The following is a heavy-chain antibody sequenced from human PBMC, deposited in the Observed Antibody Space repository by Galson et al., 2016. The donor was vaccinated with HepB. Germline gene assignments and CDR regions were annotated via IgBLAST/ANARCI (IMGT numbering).Heavy chain of an antibody. D-gene: IGHD2-2*01. V-gene: IGHV1-69*06. CDR2: IVPLFGTT. J-gene: IGHJ5*02. Sequence: SVKVSCKASADTFSDHAIGWVRQAPGQGLEWMGGIVPLFGTTNYAQKFQGRLTITADKSTTTAFSELSSLRFEDTAVYYCARRNSRLYSSSYYWFDPWGQGTLVTVSS. CDR1: ADTFSDHA. CDR3: ARRNSRLYSSSYYWFDP.